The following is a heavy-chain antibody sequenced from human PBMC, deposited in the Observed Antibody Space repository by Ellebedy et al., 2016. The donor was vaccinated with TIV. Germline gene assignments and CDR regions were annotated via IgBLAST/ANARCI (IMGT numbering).Heavy chain of an antibody. D-gene: IGHD3-10*02. CDR2: IYYSGST. V-gene: IGHV4-59*04. CDR1: GDSITSYY. Sequence: MPGGSLRLSCTVSGDSITSYYWSWIRQPPGKGLEWIGYIYYSGSTYYNPSLKSRVTISVETSKNQFSLKLSSVTAADTAVYYCARRITMFLDAFDIWGQGTMVTVSS. J-gene: IGHJ3*02. CDR3: ARRITMFLDAFDI.